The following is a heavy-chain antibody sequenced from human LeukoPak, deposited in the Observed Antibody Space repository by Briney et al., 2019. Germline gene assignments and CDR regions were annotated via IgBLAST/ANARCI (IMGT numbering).Heavy chain of an antibody. V-gene: IGHV4-31*03. CDR1: GGSISSGGYY. Sequence: SQTLSLTCTVSGGSISSGGYYWSWIRQHPGKGMEWIGCIYYSGTTYYHPSLTSRVSISVDTSKNQFSLKLSSVTAADTAVYYCARVPFGELLGNTFDYWGQGTLVTVSS. CDR3: ARVPFGELLGNTFDY. CDR2: IYYSGTT. J-gene: IGHJ4*02. D-gene: IGHD3-10*01.